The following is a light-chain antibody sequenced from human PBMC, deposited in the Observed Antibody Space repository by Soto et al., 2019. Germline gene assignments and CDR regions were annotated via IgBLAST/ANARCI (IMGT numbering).Light chain of an antibody. V-gene: IGKV3-11*01. Sequence: ETVLTQAPATLSLSPGERSTLSCRASQSVGRSLAWYQQKPGQAPRLLSYEASTRATGIPARFSGSGSGTDFTLSISSLEAEDFAVYYCQQRSNWPPITFGQGTRLEIK. CDR1: QSVGRS. CDR2: EAS. CDR3: QQRSNWPPIT. J-gene: IGKJ5*01.